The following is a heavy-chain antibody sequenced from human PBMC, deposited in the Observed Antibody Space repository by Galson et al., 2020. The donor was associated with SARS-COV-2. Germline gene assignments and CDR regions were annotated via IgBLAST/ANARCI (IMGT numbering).Heavy chain of an antibody. V-gene: IGHV3-33*01. J-gene: IGHJ4*02. D-gene: IGHD3-3*01. CDR2: IWYDGSNK. CDR3: ATVSTRSGYHLLREDY. Sequence: GLEWVAVIWYDGSNKYYADSVKGRFTISRDNSKNTLYLQMNSLRSEDTAVYYCATVSTRSGYHLLREDYWGQGTLVTVSS.